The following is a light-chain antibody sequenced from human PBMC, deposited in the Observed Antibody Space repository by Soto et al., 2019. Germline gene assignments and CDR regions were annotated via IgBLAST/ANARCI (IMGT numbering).Light chain of an antibody. CDR3: SSYAGSSTGV. V-gene: IGLV2-11*01. CDR1: SSDVGGYKY. J-gene: IGLJ3*02. Sequence: QSALTQPRSVSGSPGQSVTISCTGTSSDVGGYKYVSWYQQHPGKVPKLMINDVSKRPSGVPDRFSGSKSGNTASLTISGLQAEDEADYYCSSYAGSSTGVFGGGTKLTVL. CDR2: DVS.